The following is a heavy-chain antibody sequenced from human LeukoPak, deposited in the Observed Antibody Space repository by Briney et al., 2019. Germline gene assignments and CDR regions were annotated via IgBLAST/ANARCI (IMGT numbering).Heavy chain of an antibody. CDR1: GFTFGDYA. D-gene: IGHD3-22*01. J-gene: IGHJ4*02. V-gene: IGHV3-49*03. Sequence: PGGSLRLSCTASGFTFGDYATSWFRQAPGEGLEWVGFTRSKAYGGTTEYAASVNGRFTISRDDSKSIAYLQMNSLKTEDTAVYYCTREPSRASRDGYIDYWGQGTLVTVSS. CDR2: TRSKAYGGTT. CDR3: TREPSRASRDGYIDY.